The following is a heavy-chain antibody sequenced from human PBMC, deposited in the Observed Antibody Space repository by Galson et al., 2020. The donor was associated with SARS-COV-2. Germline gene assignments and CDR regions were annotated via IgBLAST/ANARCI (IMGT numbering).Heavy chain of an antibody. J-gene: IGHJ4*02. Sequence: ETSETLSLTCSVSGGSISSSGYYWGWVRQPPGKGLEWIGSISYSGSTYYIPSLKSRLTISSDTSTNQFSLKLTSVTAADTAVFYCARDRGNFDIDYWGQGTLVTVSS. CDR2: ISYSGST. CDR1: GGSISSSGYY. CDR3: ARDRGNFDIDY. D-gene: IGHD3-9*01. V-gene: IGHV4-39*02.